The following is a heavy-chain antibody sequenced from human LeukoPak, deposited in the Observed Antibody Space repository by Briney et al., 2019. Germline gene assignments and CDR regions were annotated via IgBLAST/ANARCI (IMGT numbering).Heavy chain of an antibody. D-gene: IGHD5-12*01. CDR3: ARGPATIWYFDY. J-gene: IGHJ4*02. Sequence: ASVKVSCKASGYTFTGYYMHWVRQAPGQGLEWMGWINPNSGGTNYAQKFQGWVTMTRDTSVSAAYMELSRLRSDDTAVYYCARGPATIWYFDYWGQGTLVTVSS. CDR2: INPNSGGT. CDR1: GYTFTGYY. V-gene: IGHV1-2*04.